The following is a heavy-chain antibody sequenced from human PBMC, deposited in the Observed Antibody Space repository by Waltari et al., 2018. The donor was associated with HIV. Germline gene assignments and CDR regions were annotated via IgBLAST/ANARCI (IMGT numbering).Heavy chain of an antibody. V-gene: IGHV5-51*01. D-gene: IGHD1-26*01. CDR1: GYSFTSSW. J-gene: IGHJ3*02. CDR2: IYPGDTDS. Sequence: DVQLVQSGAEVKKPGDSLSISCRASGYSFTSSWIAWVRQMPGQGLEWMGIIYPGDTDSKYSPSFQGQVTISVGKSLTTAYMQWKSLKASDTAMYYCARIRVGSDDAFDIWGPGTMVTVSS. CDR3: ARIRVGSDDAFDI.